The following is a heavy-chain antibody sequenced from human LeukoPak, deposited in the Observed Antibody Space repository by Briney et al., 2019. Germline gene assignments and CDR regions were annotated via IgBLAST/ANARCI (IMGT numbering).Heavy chain of an antibody. CDR1: GFTFSSYG. Sequence: GGSLRLSCAASGFTFSSYGMHWVRQAPGKGLEWVAFIRYDGSNKYYADSVKGRFTISRDNSKNTLYLQMNSLRAEDTAVYYCAKGWDDSSGYLQYYFDYWGQGTLVTVSS. D-gene: IGHD3-22*01. J-gene: IGHJ4*02. CDR2: IRYDGSNK. CDR3: AKGWDDSSGYLQYYFDY. V-gene: IGHV3-30*02.